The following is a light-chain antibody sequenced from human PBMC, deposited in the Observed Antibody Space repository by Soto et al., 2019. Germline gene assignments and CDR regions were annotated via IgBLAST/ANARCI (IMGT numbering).Light chain of an antibody. CDR2: GAS. J-gene: IGKJ5*01. Sequence: EIVMTQPPATLSVSPGERATLSCRASQSVSSNLAWYQQKPGQAPRLLIYGASSRATGIPDRFSGGGSGTDFSLTISRLDPEDFAVYYCQQYSSSPITFGQGIRLEIK. V-gene: IGKV3-20*01. CDR3: QQYSSSPIT. CDR1: QSVSSN.